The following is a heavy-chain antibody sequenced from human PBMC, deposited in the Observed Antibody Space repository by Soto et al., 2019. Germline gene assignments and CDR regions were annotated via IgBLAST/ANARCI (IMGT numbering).Heavy chain of an antibody. V-gene: IGHV1-69*13. D-gene: IGHD1-26*01. CDR2: IIPIFGTA. Sequence: SVKFSCKASGGTFSSYAISWVRQAPGQGLEWMGGIIPIFGTANYAQKFQGRVTITADESTSTAYMELSSLRSEDTAVYYCARDQSPRIYSPRYYYYYGMDVWGQGTTVTGSS. CDR3: ARDQSPRIYSPRYYYYYGMDV. J-gene: IGHJ6*02. CDR1: GGTFSSYA.